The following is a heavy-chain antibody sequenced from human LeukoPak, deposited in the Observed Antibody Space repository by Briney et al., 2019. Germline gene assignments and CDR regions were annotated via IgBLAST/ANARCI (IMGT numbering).Heavy chain of an antibody. D-gene: IGHD1-1*01. CDR2: ISGSGGST. J-gene: IGHJ6*02. V-gene: IGHV3-23*01. Sequence: GGSLRLSCAASGFTFSSYAMSWVRQAPGKGLEWVSAISGSGGSTYYADSVKGRFTISRDNSKNTLYLQMNSLRAEDTAVYYCAKDSRVLENYYYGMDVWGQGTTVTVSS. CDR3: AKDSRVLENYYYGMDV. CDR1: GFTFSSYA.